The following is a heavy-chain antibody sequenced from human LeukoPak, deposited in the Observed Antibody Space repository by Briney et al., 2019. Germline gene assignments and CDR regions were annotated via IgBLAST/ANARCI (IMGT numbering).Heavy chain of an antibody. CDR3: ARDFNGYSYGYSSYYYYYMDV. CDR1: GYTFTSYY. CDR2: INPSGGST. Sequence: ASVKVSCKASGYTFTSYYMHWVRQAPGQGLEWMGIINPSGGSTSYAQKFQGRVTMTRDTSTSTVYMELSSLRSEDTAVYYCARDFNGYSYGYSSYYYYYMDVWGKGTTVTVSS. V-gene: IGHV1-46*01. D-gene: IGHD5-18*01. J-gene: IGHJ6*03.